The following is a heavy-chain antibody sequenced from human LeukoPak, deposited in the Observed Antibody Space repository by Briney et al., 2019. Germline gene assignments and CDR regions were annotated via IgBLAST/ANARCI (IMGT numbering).Heavy chain of an antibody. V-gene: IGHV4-39*01. CDR3: ARHFPHFDSSGYLDY. D-gene: IGHD3-22*01. CDR1: GGSISSGSYF. Sequence: PSETLSLTCTVSGGSISSGSYFWGWIRQPPGKGLEWIGSIYYSGSTYYNPSLKSRVTISVDTSKNQFSLKLRSVTAADTAVYYCARHFPHFDSSGYLDYWGQGTLVTVSS. CDR2: IYYSGST. J-gene: IGHJ4*02.